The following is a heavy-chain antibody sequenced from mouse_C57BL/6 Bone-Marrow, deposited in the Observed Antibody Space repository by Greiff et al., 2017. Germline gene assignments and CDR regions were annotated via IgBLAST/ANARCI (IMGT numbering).Heavy chain of an antibody. Sequence: EVQLVESGGGLVQPGGSLKLSCAASGFTFSDYYMYWVRQTPEKRLEWVAYISNGGGSNYYPDTVKGRFTISRDNAKNTLYLQMSRLKSEDTAMYYCARRGQLRLAWFAYWGQGTLVTVSA. CDR2: ISNGGGSN. CDR1: GFTFSDYY. CDR3: ARRGQLRLAWFAY. J-gene: IGHJ3*01. D-gene: IGHD3-2*02. V-gene: IGHV5-12*01.